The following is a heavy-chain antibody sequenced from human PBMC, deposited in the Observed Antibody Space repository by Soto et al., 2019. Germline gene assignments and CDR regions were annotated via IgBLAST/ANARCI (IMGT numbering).Heavy chain of an antibody. CDR3: VRHDYSGDYEG. J-gene: IGHJ4*02. Sequence: SETLSLTCTVSGGSISSSSYYWGWIRQPPGKGLEWIGSIYYTGSTYYNPSLKSRVTISVDTSKNQFSLKLSSVTAADTAVYYCVRHDYSGDYEGWGQGTLVTVSS. CDR1: GGSISSSSYY. V-gene: IGHV4-39*01. D-gene: IGHD4-17*01. CDR2: IYYTGST.